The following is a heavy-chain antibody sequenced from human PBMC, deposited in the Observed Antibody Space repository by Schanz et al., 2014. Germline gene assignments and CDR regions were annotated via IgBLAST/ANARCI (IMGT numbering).Heavy chain of an antibody. J-gene: IGHJ4*02. Sequence: VRLVESGGGVVQPGRSLRLSCAASGFIFGSSVMAWVRQAPGKGLEWVSGITGASDHIDYAESVKGRFTISRDNSKNLLYLQMDSLRAEDTAVYFCAKKVPAYNPFDSWGQGTLVTVSS. D-gene: IGHD1-1*01. CDR1: GFIFGSSV. V-gene: IGHV3-23*04. CDR2: ITGASDHI. CDR3: AKKVPAYNPFDS.